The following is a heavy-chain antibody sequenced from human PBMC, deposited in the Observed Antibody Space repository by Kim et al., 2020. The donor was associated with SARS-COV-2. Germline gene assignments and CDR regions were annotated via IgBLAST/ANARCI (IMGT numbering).Heavy chain of an antibody. CDR2: ISLDGTNE. CDR1: GLTFSDIG. Sequence: GGSLRLSCATSGLTFSDIGMHWVRQAPGKGLEWVAVISLDGTNEFLIDSVKGRFTISRDNSKKTLYLQMNSLRAEDTAVYYCARPLSGTNAFDVWGQGTMVTVSS. V-gene: IGHV3-30*03. CDR3: ARPLSGTNAFDV. D-gene: IGHD3-10*01. J-gene: IGHJ3*01.